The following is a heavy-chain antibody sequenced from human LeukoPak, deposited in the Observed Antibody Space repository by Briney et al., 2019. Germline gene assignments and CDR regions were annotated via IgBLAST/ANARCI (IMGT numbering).Heavy chain of an antibody. V-gene: IGHV4-59*01. J-gene: IGHJ4*02. CDR3: ARGGYIFGF. Sequence: PSETLSLTCTVSGGSISSYYWSWIRQPPGKGLEWIGYVYDSGSGNYNPSLKSRVTISVDTSKNQFSLNLNSVAAADTAVYLCARGGYIFGFWGQGTLVTVSS. D-gene: IGHD5-18*01. CDR1: GGSISSYY. CDR2: VYDSGSG.